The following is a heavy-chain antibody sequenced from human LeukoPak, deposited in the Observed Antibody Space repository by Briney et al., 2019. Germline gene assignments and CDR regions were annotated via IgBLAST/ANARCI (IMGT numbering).Heavy chain of an antibody. CDR3: ANQLLWFGELLYGDYYYGMDV. Sequence: SETLSLTCTVSGGSISSSSYYWGWIRQPPETGLEWIGSIYYSGSTYYNPSLKSRVTISVDTSKNQFSLKLSSVTAADTAVYYCANQLLWFGELLYGDYYYGMDVWGQGTTVTVSS. V-gene: IGHV4-39*01. CDR1: GGSISSSSYY. J-gene: IGHJ6*02. CDR2: IYYSGST. D-gene: IGHD3-10*01.